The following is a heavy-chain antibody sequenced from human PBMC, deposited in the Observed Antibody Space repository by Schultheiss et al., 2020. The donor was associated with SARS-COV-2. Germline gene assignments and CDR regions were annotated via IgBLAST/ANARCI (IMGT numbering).Heavy chain of an antibody. D-gene: IGHD3-10*01. CDR1: GFTFSSYA. CDR3: AKGFSVVQGPLYYMDV. Sequence: GGSLRLSCVASGFTFSSYAVHWVRQAPGKGLEWVSVIYSGGSTYYADSVKGRFTISRDNSKNTLYLQMNSLRAEDTAVYYCAKGFSVVQGPLYYMDVWGKGTTVTVSS. J-gene: IGHJ6*03. CDR2: IYSGGST. V-gene: IGHV3-23*03.